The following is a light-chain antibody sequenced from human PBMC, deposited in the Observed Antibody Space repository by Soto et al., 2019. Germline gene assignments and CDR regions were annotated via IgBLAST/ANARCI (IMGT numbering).Light chain of an antibody. Sequence: CLASQGISRWLAWYQQKPGKAPKLLIYVASGLQRGVPSRFSGSGSGTDFTLTISSLQPEDFATYYCQQANSFPWTFGQGTKVDIK. V-gene: IGKV1-12*01. CDR3: QQANSFPWT. J-gene: IGKJ1*01. CDR2: VAS. CDR1: QGISRW.